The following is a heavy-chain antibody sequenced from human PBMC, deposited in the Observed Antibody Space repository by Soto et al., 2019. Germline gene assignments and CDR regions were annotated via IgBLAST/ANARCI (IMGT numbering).Heavy chain of an antibody. D-gene: IGHD3-16*01. CDR2: IYYSGDT. CDR1: GGSITSDY. Sequence: SETLSLTCTVSGGSITSDYWSWIRQPPGKGLEWIGYIYYSGDTNYNPSLKSRVTISVDTSKNQFSLKLTSVTAADTTMYYCARRGFYMLTFGVGDANAFDIWGQGTMVTVSS. J-gene: IGHJ3*02. CDR3: ARRGFYMLTFGVGDANAFDI. V-gene: IGHV4-59*13.